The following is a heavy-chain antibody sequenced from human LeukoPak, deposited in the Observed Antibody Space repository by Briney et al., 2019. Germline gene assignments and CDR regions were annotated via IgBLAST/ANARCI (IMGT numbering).Heavy chain of an antibody. CDR1: GGSFSGYY. Sequence: SETLSLTCAVYGGSFSGYYWSWLRQPPGKGLESIVQINHSASTNYNPSLKSRITISIDTSKNQFSLKLSSVTAADTAVYYCARGRTTGDYWGQGTLVTVSS. D-gene: IGHD1-1*01. CDR2: INHSAST. V-gene: IGHV4-34*01. CDR3: ARGRTTGDY. J-gene: IGHJ4*02.